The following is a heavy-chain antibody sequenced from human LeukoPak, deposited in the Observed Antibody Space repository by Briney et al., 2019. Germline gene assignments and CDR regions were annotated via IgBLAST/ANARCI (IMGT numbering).Heavy chain of an antibody. Sequence: GGSLRLSCAASGFTFSSYAMHWVRQAPGKGLEWVAVISYDGSNKYYADSVKGRFSISRDNSKNTLYLQMSSLRDEDTAVYYCAKNYLSIVVVPTNYWGQGTLVTVSS. J-gene: IGHJ4*02. V-gene: IGHV3-30*18. CDR2: ISYDGSNK. D-gene: IGHD2-2*01. CDR3: AKNYLSIVVVPTNY. CDR1: GFTFSSYA.